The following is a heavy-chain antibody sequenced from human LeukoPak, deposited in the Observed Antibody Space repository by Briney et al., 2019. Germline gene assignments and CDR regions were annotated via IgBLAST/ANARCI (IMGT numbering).Heavy chain of an antibody. CDR3: ARDADFWSGSSFDY. Sequence: GGSLRLSCAASGFTFSSYWMSWVRQAPGKGLEWVANIKQDGSEKYYVDSVKGRFTISRDNAKNSLYLQMNSLRAEDTAVYYCARDADFWSGSSFDYWGQGTLVTVSS. J-gene: IGHJ4*02. CDR1: GFTFSSYW. CDR2: IKQDGSEK. D-gene: IGHD3-3*01. V-gene: IGHV3-7*01.